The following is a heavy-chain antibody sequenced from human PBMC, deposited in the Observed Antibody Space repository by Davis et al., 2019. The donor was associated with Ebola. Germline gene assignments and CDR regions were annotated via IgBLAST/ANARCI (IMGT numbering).Heavy chain of an antibody. CDR3: ARRVGYCSTTSCHDPYFDY. V-gene: IGHV5-51*01. CDR1: GYSFTSYW. D-gene: IGHD2-2*01. CDR2: IYPGDSDT. J-gene: IGHJ4*02. Sequence: GESLKISCQGSGYSFTSYWIGWVRQMPGKGLEWMGIIYPGDSDTRYSPSFQGQVTISADKSISTAYLQWSSLKASDTAMYYCARRVGYCSTTSCHDPYFDYWGQGTLVTVSS.